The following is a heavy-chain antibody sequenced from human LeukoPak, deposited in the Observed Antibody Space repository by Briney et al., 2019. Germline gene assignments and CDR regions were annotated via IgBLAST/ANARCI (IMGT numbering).Heavy chain of an antibody. Sequence: SETLSLTCAVYGGSFSGYYWSWIRQPPGKGLEWIGEINHSGSTNYNPSLKSRVTISVDTSKNQFSLKLSSVTAADTAVYYCARRGYYYYYMDVWGKGTTVTISS. CDR2: INHSGST. V-gene: IGHV4-34*01. J-gene: IGHJ6*03. CDR1: GGSFSGYY. CDR3: ARRGYYYYYMDV.